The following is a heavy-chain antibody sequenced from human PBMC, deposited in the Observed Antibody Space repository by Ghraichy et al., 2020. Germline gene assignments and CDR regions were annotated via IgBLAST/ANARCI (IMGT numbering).Heavy chain of an antibody. D-gene: IGHD3-22*01. J-gene: IGHJ4*02. Sequence: SETLSLTCTVSGGSISSYYWSWIRQPPGKGLEWIGYIYYSGSTNYNPSLKSRVTISVDTSKNQFSLKLSSVTAADTAVYYCARHATYYYDSSGYYPAGYYFDYWGQGTLVTVSS. CDR3: ARHATYYYDSSGYYPAGYYFDY. CDR2: IYYSGST. V-gene: IGHV4-59*08. CDR1: GGSISSYY.